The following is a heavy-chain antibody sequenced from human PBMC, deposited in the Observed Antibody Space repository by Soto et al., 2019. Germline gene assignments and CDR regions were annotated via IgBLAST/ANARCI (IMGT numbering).Heavy chain of an antibody. V-gene: IGHV1-24*01. J-gene: IGHJ4*02. Sequence: GASVKVSCRVSGYTLTELSMHWVRQAPGQGPEWMGGIIPHFGKANYAQKFQGRVTITWDKSTTTSYMDLSSLRSEDTAVYYCASGGLPDASGYWGQGSLVTVSS. D-gene: IGHD5-12*01. CDR1: GYTLTELS. CDR2: IIPHFGKA. CDR3: ASGGLPDASGY.